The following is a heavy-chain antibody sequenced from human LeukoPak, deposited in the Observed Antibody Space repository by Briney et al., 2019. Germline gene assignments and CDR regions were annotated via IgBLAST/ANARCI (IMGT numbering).Heavy chain of an antibody. J-gene: IGHJ4*02. D-gene: IGHD3-10*01. V-gene: IGHV3-48*01. CDR2: ISSSSSTI. Sequence: QPGGSLRLSCVASGFTFSSYNMNWVRQAPGKGLEWISYISSSSSTIYYADSVKGRFTISRDNAKNSLYLQMNSLRAEDTAVYYCARDRKVWFLDYWGKGTLVTVSS. CDR3: ARDRKVWFLDY. CDR1: GFTFSSYN.